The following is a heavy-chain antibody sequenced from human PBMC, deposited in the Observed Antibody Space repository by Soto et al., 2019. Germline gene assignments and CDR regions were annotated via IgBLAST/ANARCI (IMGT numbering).Heavy chain of an antibody. Sequence: SETLSLTCTVSGGSISSGGYYWSWIRQHPGKGLEWIGYIYYSGSTYYNPSLKSRVTISVDTSKNQISLKLSSVTAADTAVYYCARAGYYDFWSGYRDTSYFDYWGQGTLVTVSS. J-gene: IGHJ4*02. CDR1: GGSISSGGYY. V-gene: IGHV4-31*03. CDR3: ARAGYYDFWSGYRDTSYFDY. CDR2: IYYSGST. D-gene: IGHD3-3*01.